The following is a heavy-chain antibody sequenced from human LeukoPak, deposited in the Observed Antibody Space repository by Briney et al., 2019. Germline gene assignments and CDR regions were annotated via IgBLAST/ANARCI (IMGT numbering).Heavy chain of an antibody. V-gene: IGHV3-11*01. CDR2: ISSSGSTI. CDR3: ARVLSDWPPYAFDI. J-gene: IGHJ3*02. Sequence: PGGPVTFPGPASGFTFGASYWGWLGKAQGRGWGGVPYISSSGSTIYYADPVKGRFTISRDNAKNSLYLQMNSLRAEDTAVYYCARVLSDWPPYAFDIWGQGTMVTVSS. CDR1: GFTFGASY. D-gene: IGHD3-9*01.